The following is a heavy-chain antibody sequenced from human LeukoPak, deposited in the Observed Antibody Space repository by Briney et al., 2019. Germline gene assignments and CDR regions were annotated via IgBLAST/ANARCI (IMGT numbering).Heavy chain of an antibody. CDR2: IKEDGSEK. Sequence: GGSLRLSCAASGITLSSYWMSWVRQASGKGLEWVANIKEDGSEKYYVDSAKGRFTISRDNAKNSLYLQMNSLRAEDTAVYYCGRRAYWGQGTLVTVSS. CDR3: GRRAY. V-gene: IGHV3-7*01. CDR1: GITLSSYW. J-gene: IGHJ4*02.